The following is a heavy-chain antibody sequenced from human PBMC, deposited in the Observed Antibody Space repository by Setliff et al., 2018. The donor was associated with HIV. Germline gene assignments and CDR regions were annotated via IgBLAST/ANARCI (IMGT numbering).Heavy chain of an antibody. CDR2: INAGNGNT. J-gene: IGHJ5*01. CDR3: ASFWGSSGWFDY. V-gene: IGHV1-3*01. CDR1: GYTFTDYT. Sequence: ASVKVSCKASGYTFTDYTIHWVRQAPGQRLEWMGWINAGNGNTKYSQKFQGRVTIIGDTSASTAYMELSSLRSEDTAVYYCASFWGSSGWFDYWGQGTLVTVSS. D-gene: IGHD6-19*01.